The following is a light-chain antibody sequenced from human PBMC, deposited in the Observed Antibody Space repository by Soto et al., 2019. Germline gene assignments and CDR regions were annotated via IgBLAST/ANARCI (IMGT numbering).Light chain of an antibody. CDR1: QSVSSY. CDR3: QQDNTWPFFT. J-gene: IGKJ3*01. Sequence: EIVMTQSPATLSVSPGERVTLSCRASQSVSSYLAWYQQKPGQPPRLLIYDASTRATGIPARFSGSGSGTEFTLTVTSLQSEDFAIYYCQQDNTWPFFTFGPGTRVDI. CDR2: DAS. V-gene: IGKV3-15*01.